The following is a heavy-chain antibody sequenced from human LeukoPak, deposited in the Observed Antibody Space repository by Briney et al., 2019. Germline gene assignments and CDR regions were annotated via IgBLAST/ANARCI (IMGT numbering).Heavy chain of an antibody. V-gene: IGHV5-51*01. CDR1: GYTFTAHW. Sequence: GESLKISCKGSGYTFTAHWISWVRQLPGKGLEWMGIIYPGDSDTKYSPSFQGQVTISADKSISTAYLQWSSLKASDTAMYYCAREDSFDYWGQGTLVTVSS. CDR2: IYPGDSDT. J-gene: IGHJ4*02. CDR3: AREDSFDY.